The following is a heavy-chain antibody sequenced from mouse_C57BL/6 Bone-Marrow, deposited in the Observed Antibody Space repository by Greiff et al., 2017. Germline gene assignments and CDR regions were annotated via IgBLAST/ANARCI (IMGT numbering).Heavy chain of an antibody. CDR2: IDPENGDT. Sequence: EVKLQESGAELVRPGASVKLSCTASGFNIKDDYMHWVQQRPEQGLEWLGWIDPENGDTDYASKFQSKATITADTSSNSAYLQLSSLTTEDSAVYYCTTPGSLDYGGQGTTLTVSS. CDR1: GFNIKDDY. CDR3: TTPGSLDY. V-gene: IGHV14-4*01. D-gene: IGHD1-1*01. J-gene: IGHJ2*01.